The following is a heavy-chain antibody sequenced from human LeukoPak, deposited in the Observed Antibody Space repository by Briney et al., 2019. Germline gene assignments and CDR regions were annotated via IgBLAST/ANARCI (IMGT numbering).Heavy chain of an antibody. CDR1: GSTFSSYT. V-gene: IGHV3-23*01. CDR3: ARRGRAESLFR. J-gene: IGHJ4*02. D-gene: IGHD3-10*01. Sequence: GWSLRPSCAASGSTFSSYTMSGGRPAPGKGRGGASVISGSGGSTHYAASAKCPFTISRHKSRHTLHLQMNRLKAQATRAYYSARRGRAESLFRWGQGTLVTVSS. CDR2: ISGSGGST.